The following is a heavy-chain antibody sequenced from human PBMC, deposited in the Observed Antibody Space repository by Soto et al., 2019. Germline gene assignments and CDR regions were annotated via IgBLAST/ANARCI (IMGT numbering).Heavy chain of an antibody. V-gene: IGHV1-69*01. CDR1: GGSFSSNP. CDR2: IIPIFATV. J-gene: IGHJ4*02. D-gene: IGHD5-18*01. Sequence: QVQLVQSGSEVKKPGSSVKVSCKASGGSFSSNPISWVRQAPGQGLEWMAGIIPIFATVHYAQKFQGRVTITADESTSTAYMELTSHRSEDTAVYFCARGGRGYSSAPRYYFDYWGQGTLVTVSS. CDR3: ARGGRGYSSAPRYYFDY.